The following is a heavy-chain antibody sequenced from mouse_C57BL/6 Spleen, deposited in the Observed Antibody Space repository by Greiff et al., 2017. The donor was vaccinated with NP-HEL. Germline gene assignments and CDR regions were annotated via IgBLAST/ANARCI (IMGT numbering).Heavy chain of an antibody. Sequence: EVQLQQSGPGLVKPSQSLSLTCSVTGYSITSGYYWNWIRQFPGNKLEWMGYISYDGSNNYNPSLKNRISITRDTSKNQFFLKLNSVTTEDTATYYCARGGDYYGSSYEGWFAYWGQGTLVTVSA. D-gene: IGHD1-1*01. CDR2: ISYDGSN. CDR1: GYSITSGYY. J-gene: IGHJ3*01. CDR3: ARGGDYYGSSYEGWFAY. V-gene: IGHV3-6*01.